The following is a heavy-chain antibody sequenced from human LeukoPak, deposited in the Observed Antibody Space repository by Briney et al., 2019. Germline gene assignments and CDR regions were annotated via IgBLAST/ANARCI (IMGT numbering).Heavy chain of an antibody. CDR1: GFTLSSHI. V-gene: IGHV3-21*01. D-gene: IGHD3-22*01. Sequence: GGSLRLSCAASGFTLSSHIMNWVRQAPGKGLEWVSSISGSSSYIYYADSVKGRFTISRDNAKNSLYLHMNSLRAEDTAVYYCARINYYDSSGYYYLFDYWGQGTLVTVSS. CDR3: ARINYYDSSGYYYLFDY. J-gene: IGHJ4*02. CDR2: ISGSSSYI.